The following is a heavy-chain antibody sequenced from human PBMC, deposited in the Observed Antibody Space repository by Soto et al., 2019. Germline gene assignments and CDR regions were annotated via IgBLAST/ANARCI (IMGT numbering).Heavy chain of an antibody. Sequence: PGGSLRLSCVASGFAFSSYAMNWVRQAPGKGLEWVSTISTSGDTTYYADSVKGRFIISRDNFKNNFFLQMRSLRADDTAVYYCAKDRGSAGMSFGHWGRGTLVTVSS. V-gene: IGHV3-23*01. CDR2: ISTSGDTT. J-gene: IGHJ4*02. D-gene: IGHD1-1*01. CDR3: AKDRGSAGMSFGH. CDR1: GFAFSSYA.